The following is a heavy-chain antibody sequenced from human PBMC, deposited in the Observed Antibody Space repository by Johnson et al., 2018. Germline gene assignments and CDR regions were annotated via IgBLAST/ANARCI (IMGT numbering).Heavy chain of an antibody. J-gene: IGHJ5*02. D-gene: IGHD2-21*01. CDR1: GFTFDNHA. CDR2: INWNGRDK. CDR3: TRDRLVHILVTSSHNDFDP. Sequence: VQLVQSGGGLAQPGTSLRLSCAASGFTFDNHAMHWVRQVPGKGLEWVSGINWNGRDKAYADSVKGRFTVFRDNAKSSLYLEMNSLRHDDTALYFCTRDRLVHILVTSSHNDFDPCGQGTLVTVAS. V-gene: IGHV3-9*01.